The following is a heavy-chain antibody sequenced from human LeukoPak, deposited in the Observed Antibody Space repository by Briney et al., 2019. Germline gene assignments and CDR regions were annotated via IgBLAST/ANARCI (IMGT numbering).Heavy chain of an antibody. CDR3: ARALWDGDYAWVDAFDI. D-gene: IGHD4-17*01. CDR2: IYPGDSDT. Sequence: EESLEISCKGSGYSFTSYWIGWVRQMPGKGLEWMGIIYPGDSDTRYSPSFQGQVTISADKSISTAYLQWSSLKASDTAMYYCARALWDGDYAWVDAFDIWGQGTMVTVSS. J-gene: IGHJ3*02. V-gene: IGHV5-51*01. CDR1: GYSFTSYW.